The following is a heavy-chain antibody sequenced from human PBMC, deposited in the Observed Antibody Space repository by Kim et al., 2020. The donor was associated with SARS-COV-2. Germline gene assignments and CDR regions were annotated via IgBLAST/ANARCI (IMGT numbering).Heavy chain of an antibody. CDR2: INHSGST. CDR1: GGSFSGYY. CDR3: ARGRPNWNYVSYYGMDV. J-gene: IGHJ6*02. D-gene: IGHD1-7*01. Sequence: SETLSLTCAVYGGSFSGYYWSWIRQPPGKGLEWIGEINHSGSTNYNPSLKSRVTISVDTSKNQFSLKLSSVTAADTAVYYCARGRPNWNYVSYYGMDVWGQGTTVTVSS. V-gene: IGHV4-34*01.